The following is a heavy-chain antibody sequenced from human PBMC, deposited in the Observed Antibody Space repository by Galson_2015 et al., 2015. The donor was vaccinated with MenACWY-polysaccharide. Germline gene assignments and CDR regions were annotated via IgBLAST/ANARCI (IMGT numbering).Heavy chain of an antibody. Sequence: SLRLSCAASGFPFSDSWMTWVRQAPGKGLEWVANIKQNGSEKYYVDSVEGRFTVSRDNAKNSLYLQMNSLRAEDTAVYYCARARSWSGYFAFDFWGQGTMVTVSS. CDR2: IKQNGSEK. V-gene: IGHV3-7*01. CDR3: ARARSWSGYFAFDF. J-gene: IGHJ3*01. D-gene: IGHD3-3*01. CDR1: GFPFSDSW.